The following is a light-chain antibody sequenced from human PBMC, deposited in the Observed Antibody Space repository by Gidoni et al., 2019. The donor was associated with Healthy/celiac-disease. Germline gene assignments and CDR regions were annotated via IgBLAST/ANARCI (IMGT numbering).Light chain of an antibody. CDR3: QQYDNLPLT. V-gene: IGKV1-33*01. CDR1: QDMSNY. J-gene: IGKJ4*01. CDR2: DAS. Sequence: DIQMTQSPSSLSASVGDRVTITCQASQDMSNYLNWYQQKPGKAPKLLIYDASNLETGVPSRFSGSGSGPDFPFTISSLQPEDIATYSCQQYDNLPLTFGGGTKVEIK.